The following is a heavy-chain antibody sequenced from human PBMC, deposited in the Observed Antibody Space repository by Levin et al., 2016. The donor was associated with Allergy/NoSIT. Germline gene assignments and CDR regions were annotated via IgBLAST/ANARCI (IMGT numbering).Heavy chain of an antibody. CDR2: IKSKTDGGTT. V-gene: IGHV3-15*01. CDR1: GFTFSNAW. CDR3: TTGSYGDPSSYWYFDL. D-gene: IGHD4-17*01. Sequence: SCAASGFTFSNAWMSWVRQAPGKGLEWVGRIKSKTDGGTTDYAAPVKGRFTISRDDSKNTLYLQMNSLKTEDTAVYYCTTGSYGDPSSYWYFDLWGRGTLVTVSS. J-gene: IGHJ2*01.